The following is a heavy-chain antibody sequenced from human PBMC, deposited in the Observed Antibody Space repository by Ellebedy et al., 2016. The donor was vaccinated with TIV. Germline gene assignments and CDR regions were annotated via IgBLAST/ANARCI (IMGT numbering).Heavy chain of an antibody. CDR3: ASSLRYFDWSPGDY. V-gene: IGHV1-2*02. Sequence: AASVKVSCKASGYTFTGYYMHWARQAPGQGLEWMGWINPNSGGTNYAQKFQGRVTMTRDTSISTAYMELSRLRSDDTAVYYCASSLRYFDWSPGDYWGQGTLVTVSS. CDR2: INPNSGGT. D-gene: IGHD3-9*01. J-gene: IGHJ4*02. CDR1: GYTFTGYY.